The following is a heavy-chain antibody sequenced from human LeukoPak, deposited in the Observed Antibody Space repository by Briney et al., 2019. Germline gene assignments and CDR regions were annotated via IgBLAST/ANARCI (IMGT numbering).Heavy chain of an antibody. CDR1: RFTLRRYW. D-gene: IGHD3-10*01. Sequence: PGGALRLPCAASRFTLRRYWMSWVRPAPGEGLEWVANIKQDGSEKYYVDSVKGRFTISRDNAKNSLYLQMNSLRAENTAVYYCARDTDGDFGESDYWGQGTLVTVSS. CDR2: IKQDGSEK. V-gene: IGHV3-7*01. J-gene: IGHJ4*02. CDR3: ARDTDGDFGESDY.